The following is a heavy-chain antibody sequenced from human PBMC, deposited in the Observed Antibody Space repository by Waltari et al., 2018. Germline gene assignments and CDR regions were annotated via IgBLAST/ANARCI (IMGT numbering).Heavy chain of an antibody. D-gene: IGHD3-22*01. V-gene: IGHV3-53*01. CDR1: GFTVSSNS. CDR2: IYSGGST. CDR3: ARDSSGYYPYYYYGMDV. Sequence: EVQLVESGGGLIQPGGSLRLSCAASGFTVSSNSMRWVRQAPGKGLEWVSVIYSGGSTYYADSVKGRFTISRDNSKNTLYLQMNSLRAEDTAVYYCARDSSGYYPYYYYGMDVWGQGTTVTVSS. J-gene: IGHJ6*02.